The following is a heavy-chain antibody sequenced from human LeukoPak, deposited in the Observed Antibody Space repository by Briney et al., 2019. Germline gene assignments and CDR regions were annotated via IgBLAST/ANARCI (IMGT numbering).Heavy chain of an antibody. CDR2: ISSSGSTI. CDR1: GFTFSDYY. D-gene: IGHD1-1*01. CDR3: ARVRSWNDEFIDY. Sequence: PGGSLRLSCAASGFTFSDYYMSWIRQAPGKGLEWVSYISSSGSTIYYADSVKGRFTISRDNAKNSLYLQMNSLRAEDTAVYYCARVRSWNDEFIDYWGQGTLVTVSS. V-gene: IGHV3-11*01. J-gene: IGHJ4*02.